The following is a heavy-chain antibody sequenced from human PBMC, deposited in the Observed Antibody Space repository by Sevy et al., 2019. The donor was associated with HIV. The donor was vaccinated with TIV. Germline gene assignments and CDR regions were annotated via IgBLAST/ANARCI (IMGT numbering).Heavy chain of an antibody. V-gene: IGHV3-30*09. J-gene: IGHJ4*02. CDR3: ARVGVSYCTDDCYHRFDY. Sequence: GGSLSLSCSASGFTFSSYALLWVRQAPGKGLEWVSLISYDGRNKYYSDSVKGRFAISRDESKTTLFLQMESLRTEDTAIYYCARVGVSYCTDDCYHRFDYWGRGTLVTVSS. CDR1: GFTFSSYA. D-gene: IGHD2-21*02. CDR2: ISYDGRNK.